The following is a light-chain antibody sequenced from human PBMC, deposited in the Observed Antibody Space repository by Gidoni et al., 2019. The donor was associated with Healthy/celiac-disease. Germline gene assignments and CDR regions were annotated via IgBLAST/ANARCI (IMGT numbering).Light chain of an antibody. J-gene: IGKJ4*01. CDR2: DAS. CDR1: QSVSSY. CDR3: QQRSNWFT. V-gene: IGKV3-11*01. Sequence: DIVLIQSPATLSLSPGERANLSCRASQSVSSYLAWYQQKPGQAPKLLIYDASNRATGIPARFSGSGSGTDFTLTISSLEPEDFAVYYCQQRSNWFTFGGGTKVEIK.